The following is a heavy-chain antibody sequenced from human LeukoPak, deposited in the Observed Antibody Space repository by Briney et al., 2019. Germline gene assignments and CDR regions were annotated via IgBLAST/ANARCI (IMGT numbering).Heavy chain of an antibody. CDR2: IKQDGSEK. V-gene: IGHV3-7*01. D-gene: IGHD3-22*01. J-gene: IGHJ4*02. CDR3: ARGRLTYYYDSSGYPFDY. Sequence: PGGSLRLSCAASGFTFSSYWMTWVRQAPGKGLEWVANIKQDGSEKYYVDSVKGRFTISRDNAKNSLYLQMNSRRAEDTAVYYCARGRLTYYYDSSGYPFDYWGQGTLVTVSS. CDR1: GFTFSSYW.